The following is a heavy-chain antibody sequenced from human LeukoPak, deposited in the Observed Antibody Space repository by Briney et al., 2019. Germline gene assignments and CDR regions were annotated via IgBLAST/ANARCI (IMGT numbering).Heavy chain of an antibody. CDR2: IKSRTDGGTT. CDR3: ARLIGQPQNYGMDV. CDR1: GFNFNNAW. Sequence: GGSLRLSCTTSGFNFNNAWMNWVRQAPGKGLEWVGRIKSRTDGGTTVYSAPVKGRFTISRDNAKNSLYLQMNSLRAEDTAVYYCARLIGQPQNYGMDVWGQGTTVTVSS. J-gene: IGHJ6*02. V-gene: IGHV3-15*07.